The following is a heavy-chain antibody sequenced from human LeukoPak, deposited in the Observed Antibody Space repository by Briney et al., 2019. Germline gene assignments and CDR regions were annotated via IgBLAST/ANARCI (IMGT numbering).Heavy chain of an antibody. V-gene: IGHV1-3*01. D-gene: IGHD2-21*02. CDR1: GYSFTRYA. Sequence: GASVKISCKAFGYSFTRYAMHWVRQAPGQRLEWMGWINAGNGNTKYSQKFQGRVTITRDTSASTVYMDLSSLRSEDTAVYYCARNTETAIPLPYYFDYWGQGTLVTVSS. J-gene: IGHJ4*02. CDR3: ARNTETAIPLPYYFDY. CDR2: INAGNGNT.